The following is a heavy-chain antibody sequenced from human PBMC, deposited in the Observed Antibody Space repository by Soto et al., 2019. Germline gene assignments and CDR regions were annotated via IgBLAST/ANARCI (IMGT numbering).Heavy chain of an antibody. J-gene: IGHJ6*02. CDR1: GFSFEDHA. CDR3: TKGDSSAYYHKNYYGMDV. Sequence: GGSLRLSCVGSGFSFEDHAMHWVRQAPGKGLKWVSGINWNSDIIGYADSVKGRFTISRDDAKNPLYLQMNSLRIEDTALYYCTKGDSSAYYHKNYYGMDVWGQGTTVTVSS. CDR2: INWNSDII. D-gene: IGHD3-22*01. V-gene: IGHV3-9*01.